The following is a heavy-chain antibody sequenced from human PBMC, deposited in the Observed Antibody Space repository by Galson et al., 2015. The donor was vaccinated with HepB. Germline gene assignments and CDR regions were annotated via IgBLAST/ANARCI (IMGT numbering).Heavy chain of an antibody. CDR1: GGSFSGYY. CDR2: INHSGTT. V-gene: IGHV4-34*01. Sequence: LSLTCAVYGGSFSGYYWTWIRQTPGKGLEWVGEINHSGTTNYNPSLKSRVTISVDTSNKQFSLKLTSVTAADTAVYYCARGGWEMPESSPPDYWGQGTLVTVSS. CDR3: ARGGWEMPESSPPDY. J-gene: IGHJ4*01. D-gene: IGHD3-22*01.